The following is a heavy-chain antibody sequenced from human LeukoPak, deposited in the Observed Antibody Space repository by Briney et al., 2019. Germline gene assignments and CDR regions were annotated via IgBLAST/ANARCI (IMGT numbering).Heavy chain of an antibody. CDR1: GFTFSNAW. CDR2: IKSKTDGGTT. D-gene: IGHD2-2*01. CDR3: TTDTAPAAYYYYYMDV. V-gene: IGHV3-15*01. Sequence: GGALRLSCAASGFTFSNAWMSWVRQAPGKGVEWGGRIKSKTDGGTTDYAAAVKGRFTISRDDSKNTLDLQMNSLKTEDTAVYYCTTDTAPAAYYYYYMDVWGKGTTVTVSS. J-gene: IGHJ6*03.